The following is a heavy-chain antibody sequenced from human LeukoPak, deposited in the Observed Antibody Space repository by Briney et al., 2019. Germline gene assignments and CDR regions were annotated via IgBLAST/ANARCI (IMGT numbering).Heavy chain of an antibody. J-gene: IGHJ5*02. CDR2: INPNSGGT. CDR1: GYSFTNYP. Sequence: ASVKVSCKASGYSFTNYPMNWVRQAPGQGLEWMGWINPNSGGTNYVQKFQGRVTMTRDTSISTADMELSRLTSDDTAVYYCARGNNYDSGDYYSWFDPWGQGTLVIVSS. D-gene: IGHD3-22*01. V-gene: IGHV1-2*02. CDR3: ARGNNYDSGDYYSWFDP.